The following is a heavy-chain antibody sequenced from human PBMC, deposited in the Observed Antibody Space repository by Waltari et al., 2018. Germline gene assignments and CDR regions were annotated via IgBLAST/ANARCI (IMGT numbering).Heavy chain of an antibody. CDR2: INPNSGGT. CDR1: GYTFTGHY. V-gene: IGHV1-2*02. D-gene: IGHD1-26*01. J-gene: IGHJ4*02. CDR3: APIVGDHYFDY. Sequence: QVQLVQSAAEVKKPGASVKVSCKASGYTFTGHYMHWVRQAPGQGLEWMGWINPNSGGTNYAQKVQGRVTMTRDTSISTAYMELSRLRSDDTAVYYCAPIVGDHYFDYWGQGTLVTVSS.